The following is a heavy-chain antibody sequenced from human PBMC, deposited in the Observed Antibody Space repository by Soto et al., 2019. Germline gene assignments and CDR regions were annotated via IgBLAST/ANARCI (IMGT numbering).Heavy chain of an antibody. V-gene: IGHV1-18*01. Sequence: QVQLVQSGTEVKKPGASVKVSCKASGYTFTSYGINWVRQAPGQGLEWMGWISGYNGNTDYVQRLQDRVTMTTDTSTRTAYMELRNLRSDDSAVYYCARTDLKLRGLEYWGQGTLVTVSS. J-gene: IGHJ4*02. D-gene: IGHD1-7*01. CDR1: GYTFTSYG. CDR3: ARTDLKLRGLEY. CDR2: ISGYNGNT.